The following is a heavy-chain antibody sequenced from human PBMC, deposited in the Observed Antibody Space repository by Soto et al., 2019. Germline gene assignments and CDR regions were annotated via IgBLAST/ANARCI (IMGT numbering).Heavy chain of an antibody. J-gene: IGHJ5*02. V-gene: IGHV4-34*01. Sequence: SETLSLTCAVYGGSFSGYYWSWIRQPPGKGLEWIGEINHSGSTNYNPSLKSRVTISVDTSKNQFSLKLSSVTAADTAVYYCARGNVHYDLWSGYLRPGFDPWGQGTPVTVSS. CDR1: GGSFSGYY. CDR3: ARGNVHYDLWSGYLRPGFDP. D-gene: IGHD3-3*01. CDR2: INHSGST.